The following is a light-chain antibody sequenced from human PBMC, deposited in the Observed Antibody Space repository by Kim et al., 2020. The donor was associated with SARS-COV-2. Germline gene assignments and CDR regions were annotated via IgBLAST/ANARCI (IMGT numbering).Light chain of an antibody. V-gene: IGLV1-40*01. Sequence: RVTKSRTGSSADIGAGYDVHWYQNLPGTAPNLLIYGNSNRPSGVPDRFSGSKSGTSASLAITGLQAEDEAHYYCQSYDSSLSGSVFGGGTQLTVL. CDR1: SADIGAGYD. CDR3: QSYDSSLSGSV. CDR2: GNS. J-gene: IGLJ2*01.